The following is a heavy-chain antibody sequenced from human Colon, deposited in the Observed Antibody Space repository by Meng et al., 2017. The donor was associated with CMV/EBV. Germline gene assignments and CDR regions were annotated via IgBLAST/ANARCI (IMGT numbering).Heavy chain of an antibody. CDR1: GFTVNSDD. D-gene: IGHD5-12*01. Sequence: GGSLRLSCAASGFTVNSDDMSWVRQAPGKGLEWVAIIYSGGHTYYADSVKGRFTLSRDNSKNTVHLHMTNLRGDDTAVYYCAKHIVVSISEYGLGNWGQGTLVTVSS. V-gene: IGHV3-66*02. CDR3: AKHIVVSISEYGLGN. CDR2: IYSGGHT. J-gene: IGHJ4*02.